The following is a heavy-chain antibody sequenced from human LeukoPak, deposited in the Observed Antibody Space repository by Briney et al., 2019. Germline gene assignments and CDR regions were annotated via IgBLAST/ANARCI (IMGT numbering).Heavy chain of an antibody. V-gene: IGHV3-23*01. CDR2: ISGSGDNT. CDR1: GFTFSSYA. Sequence: GGSLRLSCAASGFTFSSYAMSWVRQAPGKGLEWVSGISGSGDNTYYADSVKGRFTISRDNSKNTLYVQVNSLGTEDTAAYYCAKGSYYDSSGSFYFDYWGQGTLDTVSS. CDR3: AKGSYYDSSGSFYFDY. D-gene: IGHD3-22*01. J-gene: IGHJ4*02.